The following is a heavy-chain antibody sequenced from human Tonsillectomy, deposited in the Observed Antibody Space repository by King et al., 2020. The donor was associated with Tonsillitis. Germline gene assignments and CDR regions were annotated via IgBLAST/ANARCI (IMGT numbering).Heavy chain of an antibody. CDR3: ARDPEADGKREHAEYGMDV. V-gene: IGHV3-33*05. J-gene: IGHJ6*02. D-gene: IGHD1/OR15-1a*01. Sequence: VQLVESGGGVVQPGRSLRLSCAASGFTFSSYGMHWVRQAPGKGLEWVAGISYDGSNKYYADSVQGRFTISRDNSKNTLYPQMNSLRAEDTAVYYCARDPEADGKREHAEYGMDVWGQRTTVTVSS. CDR2: ISYDGSNK. CDR1: GFTFSSYG.